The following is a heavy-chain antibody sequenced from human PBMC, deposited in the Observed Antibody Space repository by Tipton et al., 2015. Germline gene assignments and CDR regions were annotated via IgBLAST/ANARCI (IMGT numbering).Heavy chain of an antibody. V-gene: IGHV3-53*01. D-gene: IGHD6-19*01. CDR2: IYSGGST. J-gene: IGHJ4*02. CDR3: ARPVYSSGWSPFDY. Sequence: SLRLSCAASGFTVSNNYMTWVRQAPGKGLEWVSVIYSGGSTYYADSVKGRFTISRDNSKNTLYLQMNSLRAEDTAVYYCARPVYSSGWSPFDYWGQGTLVAVSS. CDR1: GFTVSNNY.